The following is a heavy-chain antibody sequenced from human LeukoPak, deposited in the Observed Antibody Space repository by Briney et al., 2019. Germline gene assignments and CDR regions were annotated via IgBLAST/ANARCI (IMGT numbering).Heavy chain of an antibody. V-gene: IGHV3-30*02. CDR1: GFTFSSYS. J-gene: IGHJ4*02. CDR3: AKSRGIAVAGQFFDY. CDR2: IRYDGNNK. Sequence: GGSLRLSCAASGFTFSSYSMNWVRQAPGKGLEWVTFIRYDGNNKYYADSVKGRFTISRDNSKNTLYLQMNSLRAEDTAVYYCAKSRGIAVAGQFFDYWGQGTLVTVSS. D-gene: IGHD6-19*01.